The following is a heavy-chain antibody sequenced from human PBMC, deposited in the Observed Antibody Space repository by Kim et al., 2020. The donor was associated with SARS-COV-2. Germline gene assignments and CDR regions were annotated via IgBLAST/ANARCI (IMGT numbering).Heavy chain of an antibody. CDR3: ASPPRGNGSGSYSNGDDAFDI. V-gene: IGHV5-51*01. Sequence: GESLKISCKGSGYSFTSYWIGWVRQMPGKGLEWMGIIYPGDSDTRYSPSFQGQVTISADKSISTAYLQWSSLKASDTAMYYCASPPRGNGSGSYSNGDDAFDIWGQGTMVTVSS. CDR2: IYPGDSDT. D-gene: IGHD3-10*01. J-gene: IGHJ3*02. CDR1: GYSFTSYW.